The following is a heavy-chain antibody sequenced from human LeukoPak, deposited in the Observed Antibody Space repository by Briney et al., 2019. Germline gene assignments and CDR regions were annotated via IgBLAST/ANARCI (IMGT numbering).Heavy chain of an antibody. J-gene: IGHJ1*01. CDR2: VYHSGSA. V-gene: IGHV4-4*02. Sequence: PSGTLSLTCAVSGGSISSSDWWSWVRQPPGKGLEWIGDVYHSGSANYKSSLKSRVIISVDKSKNQFFLKLTSVTAADTAVYYCARGGAARLHFQNWGQGTLVTVSS. D-gene: IGHD6-6*01. CDR1: GGSISSSDW. CDR3: ARGGAARLHFQN.